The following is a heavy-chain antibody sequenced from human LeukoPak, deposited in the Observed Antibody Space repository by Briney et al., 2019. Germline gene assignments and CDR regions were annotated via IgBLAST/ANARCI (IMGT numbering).Heavy chain of an antibody. V-gene: IGHV4-34*01. CDR3: VRQDLPEYYFVY. J-gene: IGHJ4*02. CDR1: SGSFSGDY. Sequence: SETLSLTCAVYSGSFSGDYWSWIRQPPRRGLEWIDEVNHSGSTNYNPSLKSRVTISVDTSKNQFSLKLTSVTAADTAVYYCVRQDLPEYYFVYWGQGTLVTVSS. CDR2: VNHSGST.